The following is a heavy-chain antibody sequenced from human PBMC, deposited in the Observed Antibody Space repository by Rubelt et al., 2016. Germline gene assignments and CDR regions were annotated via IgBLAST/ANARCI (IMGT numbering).Heavy chain of an antibody. Sequence: QVQLVQSGAEVKKPGASVKVSCKASGYTFTGYYMHWVRQAPGQGLEWVGRINPNSGGTNYAQNFQVRVTWTRDTSITTAYMELSRLRSDDTAVFYCARESSSGWYIDYWGQGTLVTVSS. CDR3: ARESSSGWYIDY. CDR2: INPNSGGT. CDR1: GYTFTGYY. J-gene: IGHJ4*02. V-gene: IGHV1-2*06. D-gene: IGHD6-19*01.